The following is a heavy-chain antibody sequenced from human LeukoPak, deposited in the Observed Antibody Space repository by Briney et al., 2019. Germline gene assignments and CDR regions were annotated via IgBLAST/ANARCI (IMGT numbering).Heavy chain of an antibody. CDR1: GFTFMTFV. V-gene: IGHV3-30*04. D-gene: IGHD3-22*01. CDR3: ATSPIVVVFTWKFDY. J-gene: IGHJ4*02. CDR2: ISSDGIYK. Sequence: GGPLRFSCAASGFTFMTFVMPGFGQAPGKGLNWVGLISSDGIYKYYADSVKGRFTISRDNSKNVVYLRMDSLRTDDTAVYYCATSPIVVVFTWKFDYWGQGTLATVSS.